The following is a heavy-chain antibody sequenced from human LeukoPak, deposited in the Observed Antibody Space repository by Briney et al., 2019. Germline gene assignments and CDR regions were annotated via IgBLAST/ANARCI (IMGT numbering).Heavy chain of an antibody. J-gene: IGHJ4*02. CDR2: IKQDGSEK. D-gene: IGHD2-21*02. Sequence: PGGSLRLSCAASGFTFSSYWMSWVRQAPGKGLEWEANIKQDGSEKYYVDSVKGRFTISRDNAKNSLFLQMNSLRADDTGVYFCVSGGDSGYWGQGTLVTVSS. V-gene: IGHV3-7*03. CDR1: GFTFSSYW. CDR3: VSGGDSGY.